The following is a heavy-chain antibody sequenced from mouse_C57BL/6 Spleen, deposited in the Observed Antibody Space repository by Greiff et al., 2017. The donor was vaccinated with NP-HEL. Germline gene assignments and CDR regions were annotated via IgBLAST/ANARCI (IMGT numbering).Heavy chain of an antibody. V-gene: IGHV1-18*01. J-gene: IGHJ4*01. Sequence: VQLQQSGPELVKPGASVKIPCKASGYTFTDYNMDWVKQSHGKSLEWIGDINPNNGGTIYNQKFKGKATLTVDKSSSTAYMELRSLTSEDTAVYYCAIRDYSKIDYAMDYWGQGTSVTVSS. CDR3: AIRDYSKIDYAMDY. D-gene: IGHD2-5*01. CDR2: INPNNGGT. CDR1: GYTFTDYN.